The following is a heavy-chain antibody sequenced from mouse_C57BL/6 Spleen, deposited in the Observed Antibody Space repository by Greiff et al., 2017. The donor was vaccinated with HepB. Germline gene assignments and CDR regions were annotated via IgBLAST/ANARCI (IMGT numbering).Heavy chain of an antibody. CDR1: GYTFTSYW. V-gene: IGHV1-50*01. CDR2: IDPSDSYT. CDR3: AREGYDYDGAWFAY. Sequence: QVQLQQPGAELVKPGASVKLSCKASGYTFTSYWMQWVKQRPGQGLEWIGEIDPSDSYTNYNQKFKGKATLTVDTSSSTAYMQLSSLTSEDSAVYYCAREGYDYDGAWFAYWGQGTLVTVSA. D-gene: IGHD2-4*01. J-gene: IGHJ3*01.